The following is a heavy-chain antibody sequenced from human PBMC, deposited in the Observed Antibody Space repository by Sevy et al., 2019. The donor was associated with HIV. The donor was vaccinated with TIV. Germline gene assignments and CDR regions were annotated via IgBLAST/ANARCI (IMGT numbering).Heavy chain of an antibody. Sequence: GGSLRLSCAASGFTFSNYGMHWVRQAPGKGLEGVGAIFSDAIIKYYVDSVKGRFAISRDNSKNTVYLQMNSLRAEDTAVYSCARESGSNWYFDLWGRGTPVTVSS. V-gene: IGHV3-33*01. CDR3: ARESGSNWYFDL. CDR1: GFTFSNYG. D-gene: IGHD1-26*01. J-gene: IGHJ2*01. CDR2: IFSDAIIK.